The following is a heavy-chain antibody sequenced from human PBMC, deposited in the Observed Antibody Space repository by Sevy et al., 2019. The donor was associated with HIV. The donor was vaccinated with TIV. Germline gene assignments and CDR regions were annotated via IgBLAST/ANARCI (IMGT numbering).Heavy chain of an antibody. CDR2: LSGIDGRT. J-gene: IGHJ4*01. V-gene: IGHV3-23*01. CDR1: GFTFSNYA. D-gene: IGHD6-19*01. Sequence: QLGGSLRLSCAASGFTFSNYAMSWVRQAPVKGLEWVSTLSGIDGRTYYPDSVKGRFTMSRDTSKNTLYLEMNSLRAEDTAIYYCAKTPHWHGTGSGYFDYWGHGSLVTVSS. CDR3: AKTPHWHGTGSGYFDY.